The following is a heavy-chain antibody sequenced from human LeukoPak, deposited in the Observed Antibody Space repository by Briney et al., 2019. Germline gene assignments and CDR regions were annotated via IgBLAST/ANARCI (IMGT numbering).Heavy chain of an antibody. J-gene: IGHJ4*02. CDR2: MNPDSGDT. Sequence: ASVKVSCKASGGTFSSYAISWVRQATGQGLEWMGWMNPDSGDTGYAQKFQDRVTMTRNTSISTAYMELSSLRSEDTAMYYCATREGSGGYFYWGQGTLVTVSS. V-gene: IGHV1-8*02. CDR3: ATREGSGGYFY. D-gene: IGHD3-10*01. CDR1: GGTFSSYA.